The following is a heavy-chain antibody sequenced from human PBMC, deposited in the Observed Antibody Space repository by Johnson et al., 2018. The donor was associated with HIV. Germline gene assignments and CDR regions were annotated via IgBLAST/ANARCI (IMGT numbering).Heavy chain of an antibody. V-gene: IGHV3-7*04. CDR2: IKQDGSEK. J-gene: IGHJ3*01. D-gene: IGHD1-26*01. Sequence: VQLVESGGGLVQPGGSLRLSCAASGFTFSSYWMSWVRQAPGKGLEWVANIKQDGSEKYYVDSVKGRFTISRDNSKNTLYLQMNSLRPEDTAVYYCASDGWELLGVAAFDVWGQGTLVTVSS. CDR1: GFTFSSYW. CDR3: ASDGWELLGVAAFDV.